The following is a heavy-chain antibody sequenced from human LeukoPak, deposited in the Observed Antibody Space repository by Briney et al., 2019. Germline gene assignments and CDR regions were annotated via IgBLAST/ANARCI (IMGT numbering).Heavy chain of an antibody. V-gene: IGHV3-15*01. Sequence: KSGGSLRLSCAASGFTFSKAWMAWVRQAPGKGLEWVGRIKSNTEGGTTEYAAPVKGRFTISRDDSKNTLSLQMNSLKTEDTAVYYCTTGAGTYKGAWPDYWGQGTLVTVSS. CDR2: IKSNTEGGTT. CDR1: GFTFSKAW. D-gene: IGHD1-14*01. J-gene: IGHJ4*02. CDR3: TTGAGTYKGAWPDY.